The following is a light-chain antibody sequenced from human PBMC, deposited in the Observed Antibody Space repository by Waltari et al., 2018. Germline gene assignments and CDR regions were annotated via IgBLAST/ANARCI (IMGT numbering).Light chain of an antibody. J-gene: IGKJ4*01. CDR3: QQFNNYPLT. Sequence: AIQLTQSPSSLSASVGDRVTIPCRASQGISSAFAWYPQKPGRAPKLLIYDASSLESGVPSRFSGSGSGTDFTLTISSLQPEDFATYYCQQFNNYPLTVGGGTKVEIK. CDR2: DAS. V-gene: IGKV1D-13*01. CDR1: QGISSA.